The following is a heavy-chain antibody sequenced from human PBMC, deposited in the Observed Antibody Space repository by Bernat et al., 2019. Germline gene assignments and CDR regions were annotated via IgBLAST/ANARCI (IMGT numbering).Heavy chain of an antibody. D-gene: IGHD3-22*01. CDR3: ATNYYDSSGYYL. CDR1: GGTFSSYT. CDR2: IIPILGIA. J-gene: IGHJ5*02. Sequence: QVQLVQSGAEVKKPGSSVKVSCKASGGTFSSYTISWVRQAPGQGLEWMGRIIPILGIANYAQKFQGRVTITADKSTSTAYMELSSLRSEDTAVYYCATNYYDSSGYYLWGQGTLVTASS. V-gene: IGHV1-69*02.